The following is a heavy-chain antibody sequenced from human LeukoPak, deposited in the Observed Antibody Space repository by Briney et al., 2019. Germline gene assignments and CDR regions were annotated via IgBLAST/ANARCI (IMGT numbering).Heavy chain of an antibody. CDR3: ASGPQDSSGYDY. J-gene: IGHJ4*02. CDR1: GGSISSGDYY. D-gene: IGHD3-22*01. CDR2: IYCSGST. V-gene: IGHV4-30-4*01. Sequence: SQTLSLTCTVSGGSISSGDYYWSWIRQPPGKGLEWIGYIYCSGSTYYNPSLKSRVTISVDTSKNQFSLKLSSVTAADTAVYYCASGPQDSSGYDYWGQGTLVTVSS.